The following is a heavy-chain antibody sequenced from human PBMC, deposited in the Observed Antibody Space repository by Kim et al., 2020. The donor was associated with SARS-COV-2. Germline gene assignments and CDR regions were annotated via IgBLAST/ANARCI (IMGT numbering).Heavy chain of an antibody. J-gene: IGHJ5*02. V-gene: IGHV3-11*05. Sequence: GGSLRLSCVASGFTFSDYYMSWIRQAPGKGLEWLSYISGVNSYTKYADSVKGRFTISRDNAKNSLFLQMNSLRAEDTAVYYCAGVSYGAASYYWFNPWG. D-gene: IGHD3-10*01. CDR2: ISGVNSYT. CDR1: GFTFSDYY. CDR3: AGVSYGAASYYWFNP.